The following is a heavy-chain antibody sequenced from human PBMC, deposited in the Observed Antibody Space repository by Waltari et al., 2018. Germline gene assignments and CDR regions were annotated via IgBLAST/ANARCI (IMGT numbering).Heavy chain of an antibody. D-gene: IGHD3-22*01. J-gene: IGHJ3*02. CDR3: AGYYDSSGSSGFAFDI. CDR2: IRDDGMNK. V-gene: IGHV3-30*02. CDR1: GFTFSSYG. Sequence: QVQLVESGGGVVQPGGSLRLSCAASGFTFSSYGMHWVRQAPGTGLEWVAFIRDDGMNKYYAEYVKGRFTISRDNSKNTLYLQMNSLRAEDMALYYCAGYYDSSGSSGFAFDIWGQGTMVTVSS.